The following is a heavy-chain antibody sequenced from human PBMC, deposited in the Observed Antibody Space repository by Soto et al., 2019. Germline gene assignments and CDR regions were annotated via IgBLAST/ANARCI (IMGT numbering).Heavy chain of an antibody. CDR1: GFTFSSYA. V-gene: IGHV3-30-3*01. CDR3: ARDGKDSSSSGDFDY. J-gene: IGHJ4*02. Sequence: GGSLRLSCAASGFTFSSYAMHWVRQAPGKGLEWVAVISYDGSNKYYADSVKGRFTISRDNSKNTLYLQMNSLRAEDTAVYYCARDGKDSSSSGDFDYWGQGTLVTVSS. CDR2: ISYDGSNK. D-gene: IGHD6-6*01.